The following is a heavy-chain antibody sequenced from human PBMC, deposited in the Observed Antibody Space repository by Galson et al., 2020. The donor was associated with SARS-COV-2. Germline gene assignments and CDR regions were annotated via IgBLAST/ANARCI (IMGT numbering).Heavy chain of an antibody. CDR1: GFTFSDYT. D-gene: IGHD3-16*01. J-gene: IGHJ2*01. Sequence: GGSLRLSCAASGFTFSDYTITWVRQAPGKGLEWVSAISISGSYKFYADSVRGRFTISRDNAKNSSYLQMSSLRAEDTAVYYCAKAVGAEPVYYWYFDLWGRGTLVTVSS. CDR2: ISISGSYK. V-gene: IGHV3-21*01. CDR3: AKAVGAEPVYYWYFDL.